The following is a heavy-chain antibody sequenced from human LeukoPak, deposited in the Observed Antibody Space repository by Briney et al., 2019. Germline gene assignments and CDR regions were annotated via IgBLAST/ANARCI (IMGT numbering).Heavy chain of an antibody. CDR1: GYTFTSYD. V-gene: IGHV1-8*03. CDR2: MNPNSGNT. D-gene: IGHD1-1*01. CDR3: ARASLGSNEYYYYYMDV. Sequence: ASVKVSCKASGYTFTSYDINWVRQATGQGLEWMGWMNPNSGNTGYAQKFQGRVTITRNTSISTAYMELSSLRSEDTAVYYCARASLGSNEYYYYYMDVWGKGTTVTISS. J-gene: IGHJ6*03.